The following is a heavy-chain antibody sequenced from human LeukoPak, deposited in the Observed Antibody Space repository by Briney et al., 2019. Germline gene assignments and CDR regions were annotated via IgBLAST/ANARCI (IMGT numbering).Heavy chain of an antibody. CDR2: ISSSGSTI. D-gene: IGHD1-1*01. CDR1: GFTFSSYE. J-gene: IGHJ4*02. CDR3: ARDIPGTTSLFDY. V-gene: IGHV3-48*03. Sequence: PGGSLRLSCAASGFTFSSYEMNWVRQAPGKGLEWVSYISSSGSTIYYADSVKGRFTISRDNAKKSLYLQMNSLRAEDTAVYYCARDIPGTTSLFDYWGQGTLVTVSS.